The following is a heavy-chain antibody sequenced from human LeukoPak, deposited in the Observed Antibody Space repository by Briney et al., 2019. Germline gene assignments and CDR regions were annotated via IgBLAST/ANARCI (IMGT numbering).Heavy chain of an antibody. Sequence: ASVKVSCKASGYTFTSYGISWVRQAPGQGLEWMGWISAHNGNTNYAQKLQGRVTMTTDTSTSTAYMELRSLRSDDTAVYYCARVGVYDSSGYYSSDAFDIWGQGTMVTVSS. D-gene: IGHD3-22*01. V-gene: IGHV1-18*01. CDR2: ISAHNGNT. CDR1: GYTFTSYG. J-gene: IGHJ3*02. CDR3: ARVGVYDSSGYYSSDAFDI.